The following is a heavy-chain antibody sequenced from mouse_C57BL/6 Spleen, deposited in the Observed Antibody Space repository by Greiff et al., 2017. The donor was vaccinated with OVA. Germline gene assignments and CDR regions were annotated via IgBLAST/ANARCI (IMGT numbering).Heavy chain of an antibody. V-gene: IGHV2-2*01. CDR3: ARDYSNYGGAMDY. D-gene: IGHD2-5*01. CDR1: GFSLTSYG. Sequence: VKLVESGPGLVAPSQSLSITCTVSGFSLTSYGVHWVRQSPGKGLEWLGVIWSGGSTDYNAAFISRLSISKDNSKSQVFFKMNSLQADDTAIYYCARDYSNYGGAMDYWGQGTSVTVSS. J-gene: IGHJ4*01. CDR2: IWSGGST.